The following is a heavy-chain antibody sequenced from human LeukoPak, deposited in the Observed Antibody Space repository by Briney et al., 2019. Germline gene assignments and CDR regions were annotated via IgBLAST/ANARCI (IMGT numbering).Heavy chain of an antibody. Sequence: GGSLRLSCAASGFTFSNAWMSWVRQAPGKGLEWGGRIKSKTDGGTTDYAAPVKGRFTISRDDSKNTLYLQMNSLKTEDTAVYYCTTEPVGDYYYGMDVWGKGTTVTVSS. CDR1: GFTFSNAW. CDR2: IKSKTDGGTT. CDR3: TTEPVGDYYYGMDV. J-gene: IGHJ6*04. V-gene: IGHV3-15*01. D-gene: IGHD2-2*01.